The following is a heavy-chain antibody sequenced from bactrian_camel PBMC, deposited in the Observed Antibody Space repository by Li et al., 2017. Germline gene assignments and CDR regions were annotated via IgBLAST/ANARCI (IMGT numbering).Heavy chain of an antibody. CDR3: ALTIATQSLCTLREATFFAY. CDR2: IDSHGGT. Sequence: QLVESGGGSVQPGGSLKLSCTASNLTHDNRYMAWFRQAPGKEREGVAAIDSHGGTAYADSVTGRFTISQDNAANTLYLQMNDLKPEDTAMYHCALTIATQSLCTLREATFFAYWGQGTQVTVS. V-gene: IGHV3S26*01. CDR1: NLTHDNRY. J-gene: IGHJ6*01. D-gene: IGHD4*01.